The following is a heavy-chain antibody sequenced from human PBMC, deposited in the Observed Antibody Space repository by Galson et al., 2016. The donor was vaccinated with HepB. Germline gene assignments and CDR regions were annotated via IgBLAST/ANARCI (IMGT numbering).Heavy chain of an antibody. D-gene: IGHD6-19*01. V-gene: IGHV4-39*02. CDR1: GDSITNVNYH. Sequence: SETLSLTCSVSGDSITNVNYHWGWIRQPPGKGLEWIGSVSYSGTTYYNSSLQSRVTISVDTSTNHFSLNLASVTATDTAVYYCACEPSSGFWWFDTWGPGTLVTVSS. J-gene: IGHJ5*02. CDR2: VSYSGTT. CDR3: ACEPSSGFWWFDT.